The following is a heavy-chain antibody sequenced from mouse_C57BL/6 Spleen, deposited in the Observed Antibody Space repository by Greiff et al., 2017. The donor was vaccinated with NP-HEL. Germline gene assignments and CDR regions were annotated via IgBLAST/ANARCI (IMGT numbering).Heavy chain of an antibody. CDR3: TKYLRSPHFGY. Sequence: QVQLQQPGAELVKPGASVKMSCKASGYTFTSYWITWVKQRPGQGLEWLGVIYPGSGSTNYNELISSKAILTVDTTSSTAFILPSRQTSEDAAVYCCTKYLRSPHFGYWGQGTTLTVSS. J-gene: IGHJ2*01. CDR2: IYPGSGST. CDR1: GYTFTSYW. V-gene: IGHV1-55*01. D-gene: IGHD5-1-1*01.